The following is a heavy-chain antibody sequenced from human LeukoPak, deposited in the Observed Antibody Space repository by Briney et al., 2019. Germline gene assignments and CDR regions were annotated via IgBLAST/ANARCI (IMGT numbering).Heavy chain of an antibody. CDR3: ARQRGDYVWGRVPWPSLSRAPIDY. CDR2: IYYSEST. V-gene: IGHV4-39*01. J-gene: IGHJ4*02. CDR1: GGSISSSSYY. D-gene: IGHD3-16*01. Sequence: SETLSLTCTVSGGSISSSSYYWGWIRQPPGKGLEWIGNIYYSESTYYNTSLKSRVTISVDTSKNQFSLKLSSVTAADTAVYYCARQRGDYVWGRVPWPSLSRAPIDYWGQGTLVTVSS.